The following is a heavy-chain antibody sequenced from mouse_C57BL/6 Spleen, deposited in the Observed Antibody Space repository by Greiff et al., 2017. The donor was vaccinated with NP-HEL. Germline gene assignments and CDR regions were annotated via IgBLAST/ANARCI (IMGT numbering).Heavy chain of an antibody. D-gene: IGHD2-3*01. Sequence: QVQLQQSGAELVRPGASVTLSCKASGYTFTDYEMHWVKQTPVHGLEWIGAIDPETGGTAYNQKFKGKAILTADKSSSTAYMELRSLTSEDSAVYYCTGWLLQTDYWGQGTTLTVSS. J-gene: IGHJ2*01. V-gene: IGHV1-15*01. CDR1: GYTFTDYE. CDR2: IDPETGGT. CDR3: TGWLLQTDY.